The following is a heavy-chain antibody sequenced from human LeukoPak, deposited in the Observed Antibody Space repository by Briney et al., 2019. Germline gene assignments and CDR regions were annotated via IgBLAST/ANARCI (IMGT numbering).Heavy chain of an antibody. J-gene: IGHJ4*02. D-gene: IGHD5-24*01. CDR2: ISGSGGST. CDR1: GFTFSSYA. Sequence: GGSLRLSCAASGFTFSSYAMSWVRQAPGKGLEWVSAISGSGGSTYYADSVKGRFTVSRDNSKNTLYLQMNSLRAEDTAVYYCATSRGATIRPFDYWGQGTLVTVSS. V-gene: IGHV3-23*01. CDR3: ATSRGATIRPFDY.